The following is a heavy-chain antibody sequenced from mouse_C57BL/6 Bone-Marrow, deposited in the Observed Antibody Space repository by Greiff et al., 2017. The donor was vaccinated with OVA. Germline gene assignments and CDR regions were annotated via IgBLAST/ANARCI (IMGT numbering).Heavy chain of an antibody. CDR2: ISDGGSYT. Sequence: EVQRVESGGGLVKPGGSLKLSCAASGFTFSSYAMSWVRQTPEKRLEWVANISDGGSYTYYPDNVKGRFPLSRDNAKNNLYRQMSHLKSEDTAMYYWADELGAWFAYWGQGTLVTVSA. J-gene: IGHJ3*01. D-gene: IGHD4-1*01. CDR3: ADELGAWFAY. V-gene: IGHV5-4*01. CDR1: GFTFSSYA.